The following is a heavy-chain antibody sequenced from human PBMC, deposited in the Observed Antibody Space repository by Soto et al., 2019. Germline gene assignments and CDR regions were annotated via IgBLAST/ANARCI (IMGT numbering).Heavy chain of an antibody. J-gene: IGHJ4*02. CDR2: IYWDNDK. CDR3: AHGRGGFHPTVSWGY. Sequence: QITLKESGPTLVKPTQTLTLTCTFSGFSLTSSGVGVGWIRQPPGKALEWLALIYWDNDKRYSPSLKSRLTITKDPYKNQVVLTMTNMDSVDTATYYCAHGRGGFHPTVSWGYWGQGTLVTVSS. V-gene: IGHV2-5*02. CDR1: GFSLTSSGVG. D-gene: IGHD4-17*01.